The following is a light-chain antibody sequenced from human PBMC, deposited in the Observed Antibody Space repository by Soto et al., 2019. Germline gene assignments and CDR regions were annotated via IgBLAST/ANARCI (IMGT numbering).Light chain of an antibody. V-gene: IGLV2-11*01. CDR3: CSYAGSYTFVI. CDR1: SSDIGGYNY. J-gene: IGLJ2*01. Sequence: QSALTQPRSVSGSPGQSVTISCTGTSSDIGGYNYVSWYQHHPAKAPKLVIYDVDKRPSGVPDRFSGSKSGNTASLTISGLQAEDEADYYCCSYAGSYTFVIFGGGTKLTVL. CDR2: DVD.